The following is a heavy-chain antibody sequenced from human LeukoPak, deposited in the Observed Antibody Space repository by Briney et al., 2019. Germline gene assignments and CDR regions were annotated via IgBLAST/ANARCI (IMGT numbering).Heavy chain of an antibody. CDR2: IKQDGSGK. CDR3: ARGTHNYDSSGYPFDY. CDR1: GFTFSSYW. V-gene: IGHV3-7*01. D-gene: IGHD3-22*01. J-gene: IGHJ4*02. Sequence: GSLRLSCAASGFTFSSYWMTWVRQAPGKGLEWVANIKQDGSGKYYVDSVKGRFTISRDNAKNSLYLQMNSLRAEDTAVYYCARGTHNYDSSGYPFDYWGQGTLVTVSS.